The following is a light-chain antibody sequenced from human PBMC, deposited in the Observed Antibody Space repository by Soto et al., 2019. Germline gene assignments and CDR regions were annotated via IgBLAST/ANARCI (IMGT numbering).Light chain of an antibody. CDR3: QQKSHLIT. V-gene: IGKV3-20*01. CDR1: QSVTSSY. Sequence: EIVLTQSPGTLSLSPGERATLSCRASQSVTSSYLACYQQKPGQAPSILIYGATSRATVIPGRFSSSGSGADFTLTISSLEHEDFAVYYCQQKSHLITFGQGTRLEIK. CDR2: GAT. J-gene: IGKJ5*01.